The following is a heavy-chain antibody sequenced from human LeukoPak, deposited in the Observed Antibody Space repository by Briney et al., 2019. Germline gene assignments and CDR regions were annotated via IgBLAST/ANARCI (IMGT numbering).Heavy chain of an antibody. Sequence: GGSLRLSCAASGFTFSSYAMSWVRQAPGKGLEWVSTISGSGGSTYYADSVKGRFTISRDNSRNTLYLQMNSLRAEDTAVYYCAKVVGATTRGYFDYWGQGTLVTVSS. V-gene: IGHV3-23*01. CDR3: AKVVGATTRGYFDY. CDR2: ISGSGGST. CDR1: GFTFSSYA. D-gene: IGHD1-26*01. J-gene: IGHJ4*02.